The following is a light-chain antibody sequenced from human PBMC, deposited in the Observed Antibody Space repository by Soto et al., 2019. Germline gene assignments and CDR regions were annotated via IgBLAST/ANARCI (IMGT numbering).Light chain of an antibody. V-gene: IGKV3-15*01. Sequence: EVMMTQSPATLSVSPGERATLSCRASQSVRNNLAWYQQKPGQAPRLLIYYASTRATGIPARFRGSGSGTEFTLTISSLQSEDFAVYYCQQYNNWPHITFGQGTRLEIK. CDR1: QSVRNN. CDR2: YAS. CDR3: QQYNNWPHIT. J-gene: IGKJ5*01.